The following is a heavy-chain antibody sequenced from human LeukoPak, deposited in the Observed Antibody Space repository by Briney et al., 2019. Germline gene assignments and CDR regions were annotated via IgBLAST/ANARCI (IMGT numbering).Heavy chain of an antibody. CDR2: INHSGST. CDR3: ARGRPPIGVGATTNWFDP. CDR1: GGSFSGYY. D-gene: IGHD1-26*01. V-gene: IGHV4-34*01. J-gene: IGHJ5*02. Sequence: SETLSLTCAVYGGSFSGYYWSWIRQPPGKGLEWIGEINHSGSTNYNPSLKSRVTISVDTSKNQFSLKLSSVTAADTAVYYCARGRPPIGVGATTNWFDPWGQGTLVTVSS.